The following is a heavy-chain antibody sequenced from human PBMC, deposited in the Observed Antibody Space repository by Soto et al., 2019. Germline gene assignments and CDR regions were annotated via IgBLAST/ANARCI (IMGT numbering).Heavy chain of an antibody. Sequence: QMQLPESGSGLVKPSQTLSLTCAVSGGSISSGGYSWSWLRQPPGKGLEWIGDIFHSGSTYYNPSLRSRVNKSVDGVKNRFSLEVSSVTAADRAVYYCAREGGSGSTDWYFNVWCRGTRGTVSS. V-gene: IGHV4-30-2*01. CDR2: IFHSGST. J-gene: IGHJ2*01. D-gene: IGHD1-26*01. CDR3: AREGGSGSTDWYFNV. CDR1: GGSISSGGYS.